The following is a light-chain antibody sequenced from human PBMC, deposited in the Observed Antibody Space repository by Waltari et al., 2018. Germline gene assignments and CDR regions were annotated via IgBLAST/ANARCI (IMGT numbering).Light chain of an antibody. CDR3: QSYHRAVFT. CDR1: QGVDNY. CDR2: SVT. Sequence: IQMTQSPSSLSASVGDRVTITCRASQGVDNYLAWYQQRPGKVPTVLIHSVTTLQPGVPSRFSASGSGTDFTLSISSLQPEDAATYYCQSYHRAVFTFGPGTKVEIK. V-gene: IGKV1-27*01. J-gene: IGKJ3*01.